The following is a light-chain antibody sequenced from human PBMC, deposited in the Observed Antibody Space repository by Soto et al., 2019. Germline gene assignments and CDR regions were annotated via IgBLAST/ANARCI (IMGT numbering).Light chain of an antibody. CDR3: CSYAASSTYV. V-gene: IGLV2-23*01. CDR1: NSDVGSYNL. J-gene: IGLJ1*01. Sequence: QSALTQPAAVSGSPGQSITISCTGTNSDVGSYNLVSWYQQHPGKAPKLMIYEGSKRPSGVSNRFSGFKSGNTASLTISGLQAEDEADYYCCSYAASSTYVFGTGTKLTVL. CDR2: EGS.